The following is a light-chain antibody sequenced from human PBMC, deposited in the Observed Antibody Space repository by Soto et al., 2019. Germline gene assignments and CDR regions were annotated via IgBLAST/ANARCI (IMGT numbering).Light chain of an antibody. CDR2: KAS. CDR3: QQYNTYSRT. V-gene: IGKV1-5*03. Sequence: DIQMTQSPSSVSALIGDRVTITCRASQSISTWLAWYQQKPGKAPNLLIYKASSLEYGVPSRFSGSGSGTEFTLTINSLQPDDFATYYCQQYNTYSRTFGQGTKLDIK. J-gene: IGKJ2*01. CDR1: QSISTW.